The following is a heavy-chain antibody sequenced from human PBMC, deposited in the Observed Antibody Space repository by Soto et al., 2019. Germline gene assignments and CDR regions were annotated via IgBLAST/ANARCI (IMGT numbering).Heavy chain of an antibody. D-gene: IGHD1-26*01. J-gene: IGHJ4*02. Sequence: GGSLRLSCAASGFTVSSNYMSWVRQAPGKGLEWVSVIYSGGSTYYADSVKGRFTISRDNSKNTLYLQMNSLRAEDTAVFYCARAVGYSGSYYGDYWGQGTLVTVSS. V-gene: IGHV3-66*01. CDR1: GFTVSSNY. CDR2: IYSGGST. CDR3: ARAVGYSGSYYGDY.